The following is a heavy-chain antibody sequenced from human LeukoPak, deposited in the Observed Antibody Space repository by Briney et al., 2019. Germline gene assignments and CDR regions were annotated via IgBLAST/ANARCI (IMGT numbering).Heavy chain of an antibody. CDR3: AKRLVGGTGY. CDR1: GFTFSSYA. V-gene: IGHV3-23*01. J-gene: IGHJ4*02. CDR2: ISGSGGST. D-gene: IGHD1-26*01. Sequence: GGSLRVSCAASGFTFSSYAMSWVRQAPGNGLEWVSAISGSGGSTYYADSVKGRFTISRDNSKNTLYLQMNSLRAEDTAVYYCAKRLVGGTGYWGQGTLVTVSS.